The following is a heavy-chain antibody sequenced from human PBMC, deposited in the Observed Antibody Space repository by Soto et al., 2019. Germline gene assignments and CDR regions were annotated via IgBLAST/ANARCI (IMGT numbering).Heavy chain of an antibody. J-gene: IGHJ3*02. Sequence: GGSLRLSCAASGFTFSTYAMHWVRQAPGKGPEWVAVISYDGSNKYYADSVKGRFTISRDNSKNTLYLQMNSLRAEDTAVYYCARVPLAFDIWGQGTMVTVSS. CDR1: GFTFSTYA. CDR2: ISYDGSNK. V-gene: IGHV3-30-3*01. CDR3: ARVPLAFDI.